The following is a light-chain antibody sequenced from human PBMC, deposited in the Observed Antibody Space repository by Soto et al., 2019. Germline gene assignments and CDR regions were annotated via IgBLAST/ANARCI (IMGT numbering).Light chain of an antibody. J-gene: IGKJ4*01. V-gene: IGKV3-20*01. CDR1: QRVSSSY. Sequence: EIVLTQSPGTLSLSPGERAALSCRASQRVSSSYLAWYQQKPGQAPRLLIYGASSRSTGIPERFSGSGSGTDFTLIISRLEPEVFAFYYWQQYGSSPLTFGEGTTVEIK. CDR2: GAS. CDR3: QQYGSSPLT.